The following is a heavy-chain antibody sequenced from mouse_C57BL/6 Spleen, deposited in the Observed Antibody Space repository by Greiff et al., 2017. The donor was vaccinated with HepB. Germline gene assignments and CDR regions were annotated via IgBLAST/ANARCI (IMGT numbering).Heavy chain of an antibody. D-gene: IGHD1-1*01. J-gene: IGHJ1*03. CDR2: FHPYNDDT. Sequence: VQLQQSGAELVKPGASVKMSCKASGYTFTTYPIEWMKQNHGKSLEWIGNFHPYNDDTKYNEKFKGKATLTVEKSSSTVYLELSRLTSDDSAVYYCARHGIYYGSSPHWYFDVWGTRTTVTVSS. CDR3: ARHGIYYGSSPHWYFDV. CDR1: GYTFTTYP. V-gene: IGHV1-47*01.